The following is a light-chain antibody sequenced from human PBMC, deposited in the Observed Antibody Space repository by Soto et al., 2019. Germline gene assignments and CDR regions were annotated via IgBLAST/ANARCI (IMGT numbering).Light chain of an antibody. CDR1: SGHSNYA. V-gene: IGLV4-69*01. CDR2: LNRDGSH. J-gene: IGLJ2*01. CDR3: QTWGTGIVI. Sequence: QHVLTQSPSASASLGASVKLTCTLSSGHSNYAIAWHQQQPEKGPRYLMKLNRDGSHSKGDGIPNRFSGSSSGAERYLTISSLQSEDGADYCCQTWGTGIVIFGGGTKLTVL.